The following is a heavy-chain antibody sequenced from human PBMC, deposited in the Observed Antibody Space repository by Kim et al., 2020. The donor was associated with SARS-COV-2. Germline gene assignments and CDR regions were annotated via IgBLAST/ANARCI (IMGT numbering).Heavy chain of an antibody. Sequence: VKGRFTISRDNAKNSLYLQMNSLRAEDTAVYYCAQSIAARREYYYYGMDVWGQGTTVTVSS. D-gene: IGHD6-6*01. J-gene: IGHJ6*02. CDR3: AQSIAARREYYYYGMDV. V-gene: IGHV3-48*03.